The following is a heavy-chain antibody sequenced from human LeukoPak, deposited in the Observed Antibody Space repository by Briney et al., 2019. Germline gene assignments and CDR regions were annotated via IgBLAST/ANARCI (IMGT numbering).Heavy chain of an antibody. D-gene: IGHD3-10*01. J-gene: IGHJ4*02. CDR1: GYSFSSYW. Sequence: GESPKISCKGSGYSFSSYWIGRVRQMPGKGLEWMGFIYPGESDTRYSPSFQGQVTISADKSISTAYLQWRSLKASDTAMYYCARNRGDNTFDYWGQGILVTVSS. CDR2: IYPGESDT. V-gene: IGHV5-51*01. CDR3: ARNRGDNTFDY.